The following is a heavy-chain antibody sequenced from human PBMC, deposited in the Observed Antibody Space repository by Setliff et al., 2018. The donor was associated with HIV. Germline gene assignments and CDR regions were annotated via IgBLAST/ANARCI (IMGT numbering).Heavy chain of an antibody. J-gene: IGHJ4*02. CDR2: LNPNSGGT. D-gene: IGHD3-22*01. CDR3: ARDYYHSSGYSREGKERFDH. CDR1: GYTFTDYY. Sequence: ASVKVSCKASGYTFTDYYIHWVRQAPGQGLEWMGWLNPNSGGTSYAQKFQGRVSMTRDTSITTAYMDLSRLTFDDTAVYYCARDYYHSSGYSREGKERFDHWGQGTHVTVSS. V-gene: IGHV1-2*02.